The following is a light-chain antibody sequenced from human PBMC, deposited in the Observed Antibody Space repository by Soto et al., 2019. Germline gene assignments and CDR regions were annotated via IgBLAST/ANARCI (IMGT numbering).Light chain of an antibody. CDR1: QSVRNN. Sequence: ETVMTQSPGTLSVSPGERVTLSCRASQSVRNNLAWYQQRSGQAPRRLIYGASTRATGVPARFSGSGSGTDFTLTISSLQSEDFAVYYCQQYNNWPPVTFGQGTRLEIK. V-gene: IGKV3-15*01. CDR2: GAS. CDR3: QQYNNWPPVT. J-gene: IGKJ5*01.